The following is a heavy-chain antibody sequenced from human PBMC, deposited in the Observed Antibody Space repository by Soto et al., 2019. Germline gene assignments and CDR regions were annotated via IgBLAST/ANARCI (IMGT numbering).Heavy chain of an antibody. J-gene: IGHJ4*02. CDR3: ARLSAELSFLN. V-gene: IGHV4-31*03. CDR1: GDSINNAAYY. Sequence: QVQLQESGPGLVKPSQTLSLTCTVSGDSINNAAYYWSWIRQHPARGLECIGYIYYSGITYYSPSFKSRLSMSVDTSENQFSLKLTSVTAADTAVYYCARLSAELSFLNWGQGTLVTVSS. D-gene: IGHD3-16*02. CDR2: IYYSGIT.